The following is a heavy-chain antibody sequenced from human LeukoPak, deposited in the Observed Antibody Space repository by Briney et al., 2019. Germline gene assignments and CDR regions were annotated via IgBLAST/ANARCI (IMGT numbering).Heavy chain of an antibody. Sequence: PGGSLRLSCAASGFIFSSYGMHWVRQAPGKGLEWVAVKSYDGSNKYYADSVKGRFTTSRDNSKNTLYLQMNSLRAEDTAVYYCARDWYDNSDAFDIWGQGTMVTVSS. CDR2: KSYDGSNK. J-gene: IGHJ3*02. V-gene: IGHV3-30*03. CDR1: GFIFSSYG. CDR3: ARDWYDNSDAFDI. D-gene: IGHD3-9*01.